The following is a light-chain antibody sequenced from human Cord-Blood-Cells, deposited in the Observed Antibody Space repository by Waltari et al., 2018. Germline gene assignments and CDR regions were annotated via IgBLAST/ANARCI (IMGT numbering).Light chain of an antibody. Sequence: DIVMTQSPDSLAVSLGERATINCKSSQSVLYSSNNKNYLAWYQQKPGQPPKLLIYWASTRASGVPDRFSCSGSGTDFTLTISSLQAEDVAVYYCQQYYSTPLTFGGGTKVEIK. CDR1: QSVLYSSNNKNY. V-gene: IGKV4-1*01. J-gene: IGKJ4*01. CDR3: QQYYSTPLT. CDR2: WAS.